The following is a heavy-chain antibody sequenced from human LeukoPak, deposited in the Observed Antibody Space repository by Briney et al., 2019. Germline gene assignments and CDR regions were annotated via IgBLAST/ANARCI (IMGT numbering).Heavy chain of an antibody. CDR1: GGSFSGYY. J-gene: IGHJ6*04. Sequence: PSETLSLTCAVYGGSFSGYYWSWIRQPPGKGLEWIGEINHSGSTNYNPSLKSRVTISVDTSKNQFSLKLSSVTAADTAVYYCARAPPGPRLRGVGDVWGKGTTVTVSS. V-gene: IGHV4-34*01. CDR3: ARAPPGPRLRGVGDV. D-gene: IGHD3-10*01. CDR2: INHSGST.